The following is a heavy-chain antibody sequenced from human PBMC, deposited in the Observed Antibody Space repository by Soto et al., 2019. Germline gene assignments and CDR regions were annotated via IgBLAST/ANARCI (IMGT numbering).Heavy chain of an antibody. CDR2: ISYDGSNK. V-gene: IGHV3-30*18. Sequence: PGGSLRLSCAASGFTFSSYCMHWVRQAPGKGLEWVAVISYDGSNKYYADSVKGRFTISRDNSKNTLYLQMNSQRAEDTAVYYCAKDYAAAGTASGYYYYGMDVWGPGTTVNLSS. CDR3: AKDYAAAGTASGYYYYGMDV. D-gene: IGHD6-13*01. CDR1: GFTFSSYC. J-gene: IGHJ6*02.